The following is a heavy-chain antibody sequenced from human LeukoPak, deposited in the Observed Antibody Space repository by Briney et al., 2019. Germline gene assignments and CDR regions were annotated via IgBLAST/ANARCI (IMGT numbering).Heavy chain of an antibody. CDR3: ARDSGTTGEVKFDP. CDR2: IYTSGTI. CDR1: GGSISSYY. J-gene: IGHJ5*02. Sequence: SETLSLTCTVSGGSISSYYWSWIRQPAGTALEWIGRIYTSGTITYNPSLKSRATKSVDTSKNQFSLKLSSVTAADTAVYYCARDSGTTGEVKFDPWGQGTLVTVSS. D-gene: IGHD3-10*01. V-gene: IGHV4-4*07.